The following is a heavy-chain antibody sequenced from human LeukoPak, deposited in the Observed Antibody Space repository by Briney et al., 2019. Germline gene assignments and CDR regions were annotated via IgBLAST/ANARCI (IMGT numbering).Heavy chain of an antibody. V-gene: IGHV3-23*01. J-gene: IGHJ4*02. CDR1: GLTFSNYA. D-gene: IGHD1/OR15-1a*01. Sequence: PGGSLRLSCVASGLTFSNYAMNWVRQAPGKGLQWVSTISGSGGTTYIADSVKGRFTISRDNSKNTLYLQMNSLRAEDTAVYYCARQNNFDYWGQGTLVTVSS. CDR3: ARQNNFDY. CDR2: ISGSGGTT.